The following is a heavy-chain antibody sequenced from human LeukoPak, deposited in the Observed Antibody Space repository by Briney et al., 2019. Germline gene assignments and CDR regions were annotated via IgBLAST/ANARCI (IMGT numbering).Heavy chain of an antibody. V-gene: IGHV3-30-3*01. Sequence: GSLRLSCAASGFTFSSYAMHWVRQAPGKGLEWVAVISYDGSNKYYADSVKGRFTISRDNSKNTLYLQMNSLRAGDTAVYYCARDQSSGWYFWFDPWGQGTLVTVSS. CDR2: ISYDGSNK. CDR1: GFTFSSYA. J-gene: IGHJ5*02. CDR3: ARDQSSGWYFWFDP. D-gene: IGHD6-19*01.